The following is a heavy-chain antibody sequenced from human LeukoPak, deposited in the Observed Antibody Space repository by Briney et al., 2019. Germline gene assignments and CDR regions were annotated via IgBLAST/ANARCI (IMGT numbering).Heavy chain of an antibody. CDR1: GYTFTGYY. J-gene: IGHJ6*02. D-gene: IGHD3-22*01. V-gene: IGHV1-2*02. Sequence: ASVKVSCKASGYTFTGYYMHWVRQAPGQGLEWMGWINPNSGGTNYAQKFQGRVTMTRDTSISTAYMELSRLRSDDTAVYYCARDLVDSSGYYSYYYYGMDVWGQGTTVTVSS. CDR3: ARDLVDSSGYYSYYYYGMDV. CDR2: INPNSGGT.